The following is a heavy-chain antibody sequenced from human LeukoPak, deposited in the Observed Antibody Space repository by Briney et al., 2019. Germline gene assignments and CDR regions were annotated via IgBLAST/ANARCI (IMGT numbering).Heavy chain of an antibody. D-gene: IGHD3-3*01. Sequence: KASETLSLTCTVSGGSISSSNYFWDWIRQAPGKGLEWNGYIYYSGSTNYNPSLKSRVTISVDTSKNQFSLKLSSVTAADTAVYYCARGGEWLLYYYYYYMDVWGKGTTVTVSS. V-gene: IGHV4-61*05. CDR3: ARGGEWLLYYYYYYMDV. CDR2: IYYSGST. J-gene: IGHJ6*03. CDR1: GGSISSSNYF.